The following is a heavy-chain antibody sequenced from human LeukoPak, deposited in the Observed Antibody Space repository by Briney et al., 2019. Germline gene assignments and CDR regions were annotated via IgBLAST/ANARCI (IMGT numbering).Heavy chain of an antibody. CDR1: GDSLTSGSRY. J-gene: IGHJ4*02. D-gene: IGHD5-18*01. CDR3: ARHMGLGYSYGYPYFDY. Sequence: PSETLSLTCTVSGDSLTSGSRYWSWIRQPAGKGLEWIGHFYSSTRTTYNPSLESRVTISGDTAKNQFSLKLSSVTAADTAVYYCARHMGLGYSYGYPYFDYWGQGTLVTVSS. CDR2: FYSSTRT. V-gene: IGHV4-61*09.